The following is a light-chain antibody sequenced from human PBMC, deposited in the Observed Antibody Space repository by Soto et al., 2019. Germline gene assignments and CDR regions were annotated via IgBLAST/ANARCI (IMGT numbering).Light chain of an antibody. V-gene: IGKV1-5*01. J-gene: IGKJ1*01. CDR3: QQYNTYWWT. CDR2: EAS. CDR1: QSISSW. Sequence: DIQMTQSPSTLSASVGDRVTITCRASQSISSWLAWYQQKQGKAPKLLIYEASTLKSGVPSRFSGRCSGTEFTLTLSSLQPYDFSTYYCQQYNTYWWTFGQGTKVEVK.